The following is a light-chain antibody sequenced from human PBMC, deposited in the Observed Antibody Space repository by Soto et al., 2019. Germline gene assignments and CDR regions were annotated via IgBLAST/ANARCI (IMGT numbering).Light chain of an antibody. V-gene: IGLV3-21*04. CDR2: YDS. J-gene: IGLJ2*01. Sequence: SYELTQPPSVSVAPGKTARITCGGNNIGSKSVHWYQQKPGQAPVLVIYYDSDRPSGIPERFSGSNSGNTATLTISRVEAGDEADYYCQVWDSSSDHKKFGGGTKLTVL. CDR1: NIGSKS. CDR3: QVWDSSSDHKK.